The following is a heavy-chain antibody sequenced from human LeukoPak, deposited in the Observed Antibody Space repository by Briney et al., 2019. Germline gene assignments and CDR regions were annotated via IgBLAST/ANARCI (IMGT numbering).Heavy chain of an antibody. V-gene: IGHV3-66*01. Sequence: GGSLRLSWAASGFTVSSNYISWVRQASGKGLGWVSVIYSGGSTYYADSVKGRFTISTHNPKNTLYLQMNSLRAEDTAVYYCAREVGATLHYFDSWGPGTLVTVSS. CDR1: GFTVSSNY. J-gene: IGHJ4*02. CDR2: IYSGGST. CDR3: AREVGATLHYFDS. D-gene: IGHD1-26*01.